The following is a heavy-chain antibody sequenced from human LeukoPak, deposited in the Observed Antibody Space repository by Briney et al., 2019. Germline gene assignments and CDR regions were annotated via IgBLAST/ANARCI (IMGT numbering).Heavy chain of an antibody. CDR1: GFTFSSYS. J-gene: IGHJ6*02. CDR2: IGSSSSYI. Sequence: GGSLRLSCAAYGFTFSSYSMNWVRQAPGKGLEWVSSIGSSSSYIYYADSVKGRFTISRDNAKNSLYLQMNSLRAEDTAVYYCARMKQLQYYYYGMDVWGQGTTVTVSS. V-gene: IGHV3-21*01. D-gene: IGHD6-13*01. CDR3: ARMKQLQYYYYGMDV.